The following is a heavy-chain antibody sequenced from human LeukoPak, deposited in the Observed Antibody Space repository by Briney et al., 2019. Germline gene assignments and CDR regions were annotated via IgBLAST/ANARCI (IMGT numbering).Heavy chain of an antibody. CDR1: GGSFSGYY. Sequence: SETLSLTCAVSGGSFSGYYWSWIRQPPGKGLEWIGEINHSGSTNYNPSLKSRVTISVDTSKNQFSLKLSSVTAADTAVYYCARGLRAPSYYYDSSGYYGGGYWGQGTLVTVSS. CDR2: INHSGST. CDR3: ARGLRAPSYYYDSSGYYGGGY. J-gene: IGHJ4*02. D-gene: IGHD3-22*01. V-gene: IGHV4-34*01.